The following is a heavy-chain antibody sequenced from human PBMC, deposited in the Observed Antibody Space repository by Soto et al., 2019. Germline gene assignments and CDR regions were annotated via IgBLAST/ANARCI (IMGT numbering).Heavy chain of an antibody. V-gene: IGHV1-18*01. CDR3: ARDSSGRAIFDS. Sequence: QVQLVQSGGEVKKPGASVKVSCRASGYTFTSYGISWVRQAPGQGLEWLGWTSAYMVTNYAQKFQGRITMTTDTSTSTAYMELRSLRFDDTAVYYCARDSSGRAIFDSWGQGTLVTV. CDR1: GYTFTSYG. D-gene: IGHD6-19*01. J-gene: IGHJ4*02. CDR2: TSAYMVT.